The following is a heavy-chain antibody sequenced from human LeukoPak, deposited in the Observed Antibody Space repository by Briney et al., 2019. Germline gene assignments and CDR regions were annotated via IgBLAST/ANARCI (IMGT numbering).Heavy chain of an antibody. CDR2: IWHDGNNK. V-gene: IGHV3-33*01. CDR3: ASIAAAGTNDY. CDR1: GFSFSNYS. D-gene: IGHD6-13*01. Sequence: GGSLRLSCAASGFSFSNYSMHWVRQAPGKGLEWVAVIWHDGNNKYYADSVKGRFTISRDNSKNTLYLQMNSLRAEDTAVYYCASIAAAGTNDYWGQGTLVTVSS. J-gene: IGHJ4*02.